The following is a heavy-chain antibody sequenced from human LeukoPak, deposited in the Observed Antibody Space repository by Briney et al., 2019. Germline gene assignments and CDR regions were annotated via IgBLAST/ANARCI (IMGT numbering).Heavy chain of an antibody. J-gene: IGHJ4*02. CDR3: ATAYSGSYVGYFDY. CDR1: GYTLTELS. CDR2: FDPEDGET. V-gene: IGHV1-24*01. D-gene: IGHD1-26*01. Sequence: GASVTVSFTFSGYTLTELSMHWVRQAPGKGQEWMGGFDPEDGETIYTQKFQGRGTMTEDTSTDTAYMELSRLRSEDTAVYYCATAYSGSYVGYFDYWGQGTLVTVSS.